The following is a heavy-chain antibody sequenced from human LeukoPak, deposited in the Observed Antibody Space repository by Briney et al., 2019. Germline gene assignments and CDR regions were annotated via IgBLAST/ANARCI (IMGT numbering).Heavy chain of an antibody. J-gene: IGHJ6*02. D-gene: IGHD4-23*01. CDR2: ISSSGST. V-gene: IGHV4-30-4*01. CDR3: ARDQLPYGMDV. Sequence: PSETLSLTCTVSGASINSVDYYWGWIRQPPGRGLEWIGYISSSGSTFYSPSLKSRLTISVDTSKNQFSLRLRSVTAADTAMYYCARDQLPYGMDVWGRGTTVTVSS. CDR1: GASINSVDYY.